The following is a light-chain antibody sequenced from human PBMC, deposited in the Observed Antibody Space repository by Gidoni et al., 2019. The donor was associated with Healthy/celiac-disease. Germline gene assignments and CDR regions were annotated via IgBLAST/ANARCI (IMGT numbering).Light chain of an antibody. Sequence: DIQMTQSPSSLSASVGDRVTITCRASQSISSYLNWYQQKPGKDPKLLIYAASSWQSRVQSRFSGSGSGTDFTLTISSLQPEDFATYYCQQSYSTHPYTFXXXTKLEIK. CDR1: QSISSY. CDR3: QQSYSTHPYT. V-gene: IGKV1-39*01. J-gene: IGKJ2*01. CDR2: AAS.